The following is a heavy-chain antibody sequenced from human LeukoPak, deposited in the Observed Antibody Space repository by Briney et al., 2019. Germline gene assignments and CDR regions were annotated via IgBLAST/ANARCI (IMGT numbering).Heavy chain of an antibody. CDR1: GFTFNNYN. D-gene: IGHD2-2*02. Sequence: GGSLRLSCAASGFTFNNYNMNWVRQAPGKGLEWVSYISSSASATYYADSVKGRFTISRDNAKNSLYLQMNSLRAEDTAVYFCARLYCSSTSCYNRALDYYAYYYMDVWGKGTTVTVSS. CDR2: ISSSASAT. CDR3: ARLYCSSTSCYNRALDYYAYYYMDV. J-gene: IGHJ6*03. V-gene: IGHV3-48*01.